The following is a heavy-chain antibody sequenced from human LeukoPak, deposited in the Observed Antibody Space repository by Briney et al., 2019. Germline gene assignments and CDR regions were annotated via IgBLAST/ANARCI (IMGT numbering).Heavy chain of an antibody. Sequence: ASVKVSCKASGYTFIDYFIHWVRQAPGQGLKWMGRINPNSGGTDYAQNFQGRVTMTRDTSISTAYMELSRLRSDDTAVYYCARDLPSTSNWELDYWGQGIPVTVSS. CDR1: GYTFIDYF. J-gene: IGHJ4*02. CDR2: INPNSGGT. D-gene: IGHD7-27*01. V-gene: IGHV1-2*06. CDR3: ARDLPSTSNWELDY.